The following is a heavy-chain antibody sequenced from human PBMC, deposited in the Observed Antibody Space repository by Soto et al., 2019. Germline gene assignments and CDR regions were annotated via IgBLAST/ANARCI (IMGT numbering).Heavy chain of an antibody. J-gene: IGHJ3*02. CDR1: EFTFSNFG. Sequence: QVQLVESGGGVVQPGRSLRLSCAASEFTFSNFGMHWVRQAPGKVLEWVAVIYYDGSNEYYADSVKGRFTISRDNSKNTLYLQMNSLRAEDTAVYYCARVDVVVAADAFDIWGQGTMVTGSS. CDR2: IYYDGSNE. D-gene: IGHD2-15*01. CDR3: ARVDVVVAADAFDI. V-gene: IGHV3-33*01.